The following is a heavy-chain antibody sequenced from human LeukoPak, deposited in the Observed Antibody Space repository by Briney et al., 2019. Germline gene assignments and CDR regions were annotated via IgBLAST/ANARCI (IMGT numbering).Heavy chain of an antibody. CDR3: ASGADSSGYAHFDY. J-gene: IGHJ4*02. Sequence: SDTLSLTCTVSGDSISSYYWRWIRQPPGKGLEWMGYIYYSGSTNYNPSLKRRVTISVDTSTNQFSLKLSSVTAADTAVYYCASGADSSGYAHFDYWGQETLVTVSS. CDR1: GDSISSYY. D-gene: IGHD3-22*01. V-gene: IGHV4-59*07. CDR2: IYYSGST.